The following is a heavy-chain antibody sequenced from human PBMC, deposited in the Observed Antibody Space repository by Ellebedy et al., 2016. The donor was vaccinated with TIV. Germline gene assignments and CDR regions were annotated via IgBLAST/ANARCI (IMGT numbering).Heavy chain of an antibody. D-gene: IGHD4-17*01. J-gene: IGHJ4*02. CDR2: IHYSGFT. Sequence: MPSETLSLTCSVSGGSISSYYWSWIRQPPGKGLEWIGYIHYSGFTSYNPSLKSRVTISVDTSKNQFSLSLTSVTAADTAVYYCAAYGDFIASFDYWGQGALVTVSS. CDR1: GGSISSYY. CDR3: AAYGDFIASFDY. V-gene: IGHV4-59*01.